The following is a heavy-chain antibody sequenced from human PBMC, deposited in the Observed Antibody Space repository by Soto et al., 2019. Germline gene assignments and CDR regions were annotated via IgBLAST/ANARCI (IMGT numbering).Heavy chain of an antibody. J-gene: IGHJ6*02. V-gene: IGHV4-59*01. CDR3: ARFRLGYCSGGTCYYYGMDV. CDR2: IYYSGST. CDR1: GGSISSYY. Sequence: PSETLSLTSTVSGGSISSYYWSWIRQPPGKGLEWIGYIYYSGSTNYNPSLKRRVTISVDTSKNQFSLKLSSVTAADTAVYYCARFRLGYCSGGTCYYYGMDVWGQGTTVTVSS. D-gene: IGHD2-15*01.